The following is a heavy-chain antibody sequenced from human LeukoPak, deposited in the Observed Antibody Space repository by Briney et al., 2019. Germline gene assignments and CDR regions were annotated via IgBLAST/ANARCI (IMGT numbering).Heavy chain of an antibody. CDR1: GFTFSSYA. CDR2: ISYDGSNK. CDR3: AKESYYYDSSGYYYVKYFQH. D-gene: IGHD3-22*01. Sequence: PGGSLRLSCAASGFTFSSYAMHWVRQAPGKGLEWVAVISYDGSNKYYADSVKGRFTISRDNSKNTLYLQMNSLRAEDTAVYYCAKESYYYDSSGYYYVKYFQHWGQGTLVTVSS. V-gene: IGHV3-30*04. J-gene: IGHJ1*01.